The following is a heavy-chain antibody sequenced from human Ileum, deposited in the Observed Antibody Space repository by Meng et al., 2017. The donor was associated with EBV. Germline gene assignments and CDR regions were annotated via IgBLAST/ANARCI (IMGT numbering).Heavy chain of an antibody. J-gene: IGHJ4*02. CDR1: GGSISRGGNF. CDR3: ARAHPVVYFFDY. V-gene: IGHV4-30-2*01. Sequence: QVAGLGLVNASQTRSLTCGVAGGSISRGGNFWSWIRPPPGKGLEWIGENQHSGSTYYNPSLKSRVTISVDRSRNQFSLKLSSVTAADTAVYYCARAHPVVYFFDYWGQGTLVTVSS. CDR2: NQHSGST. D-gene: IGHD4-23*01.